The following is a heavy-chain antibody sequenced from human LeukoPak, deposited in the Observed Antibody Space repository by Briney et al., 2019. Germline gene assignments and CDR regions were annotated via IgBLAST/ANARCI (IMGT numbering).Heavy chain of an antibody. J-gene: IGHJ4*02. V-gene: IGHV4-39*07. CDR2: IFCTGST. D-gene: IGHD2-2*01. CDR1: GGSISSNHYS. CDR3: AGEGCNNSTSCQVVDY. Sequence: SETLSLTCSVSGGSISSNHYSWAWIPQPPGKGLEWIGSIFCTGSTYYNPTLKSRVTILIDTSKTQFYLRLSSVNAADTAVYYCAGEGCNNSTSCQVVDYWGQGTPVTVSS.